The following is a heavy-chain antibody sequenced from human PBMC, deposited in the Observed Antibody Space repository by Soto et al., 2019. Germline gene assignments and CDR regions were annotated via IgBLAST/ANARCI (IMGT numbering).Heavy chain of an antibody. J-gene: IGHJ4*02. Sequence: GGSLRLSCAASGFTISSYAMSWVRQAPGKGLEWVSAISDRGATTHYADSVKGRFTISRDTSKNTLYLQMNTLRAEDTAVYYCEQDKPGTTSFDYWGRGTLVTVSS. V-gene: IGHV3-23*01. CDR2: ISDRGATT. CDR1: GFTISSYA. D-gene: IGHD1-1*01. CDR3: EQDKPGTTSFDY.